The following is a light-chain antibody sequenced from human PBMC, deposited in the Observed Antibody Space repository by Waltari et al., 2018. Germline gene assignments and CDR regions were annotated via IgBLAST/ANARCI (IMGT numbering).Light chain of an antibody. Sequence: EIVMTQSPATLSVSPGERSTLSCRASQSMSRNLAWYHQKPGQAPRLLIYGASTRATGIPARFSGSGSGTEFTLTISSLQSEDFAVYYCQQYNNWPPDLTFGGGTKVEI. J-gene: IGKJ4*01. CDR3: QQYNNWPPDLT. CDR2: GAS. V-gene: IGKV3-15*01. CDR1: QSMSRN.